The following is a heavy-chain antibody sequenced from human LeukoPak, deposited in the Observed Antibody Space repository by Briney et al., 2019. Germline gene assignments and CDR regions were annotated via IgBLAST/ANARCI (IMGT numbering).Heavy chain of an antibody. D-gene: IGHD6-13*01. Sequence: AAPVKVSCKASGGTFSSYAISWVRQAPGQGLEWMGGIIPIFGTANYAQKFQGRVTITADESTSTAYMELSSLRSEDTAVYYCARGIAAAGRESKFYFWGQGTLVTVSS. CDR3: ARGIAAAGRESKFYF. J-gene: IGHJ4*02. CDR2: IIPIFGTA. CDR1: GGTFSSYA. V-gene: IGHV1-69*13.